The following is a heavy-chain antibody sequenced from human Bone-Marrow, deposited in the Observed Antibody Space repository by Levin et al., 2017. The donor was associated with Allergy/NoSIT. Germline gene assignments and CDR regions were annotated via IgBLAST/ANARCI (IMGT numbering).Heavy chain of an antibody. CDR1: GFTSSNSW. V-gene: IGHV3-7*01. D-gene: IGHD6-19*01. Sequence: GGSLRLSCTVSGFTSSNSWTTWVRQAPGKGLEWVANMNEDGSEIYYVDSVKGRFTISRDNAKNSLYLQMNSLRAEDTAVYYCVTGSGWLFDYWGQGTLVTVSS. CDR2: MNEDGSEI. CDR3: VTGSGWLFDY. J-gene: IGHJ4*02.